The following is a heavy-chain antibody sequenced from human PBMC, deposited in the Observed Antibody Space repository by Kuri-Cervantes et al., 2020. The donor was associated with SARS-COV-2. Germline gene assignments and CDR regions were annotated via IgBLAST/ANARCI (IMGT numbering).Heavy chain of an antibody. J-gene: IGHJ4*02. CDR3: AARNFDY. CDR1: GFTFSTYG. V-gene: IGHV3-30*03. D-gene: IGHD6-6*01. CDR2: ISGDGGYK. Sequence: GGSLRLSCEASGFTFSTYGMSWVRQAPGRGLEWVGLISGDGGYKFYGDSVKGRFTISRDNSKNTLFLQMNFLRPEDTAMYYCAARNFDYWGQGTLVTVSS.